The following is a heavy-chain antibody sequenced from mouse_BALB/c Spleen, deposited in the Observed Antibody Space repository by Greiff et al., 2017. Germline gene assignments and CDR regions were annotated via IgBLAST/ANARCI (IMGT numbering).Heavy chain of an antibody. CDR1: GFNIKDTY. J-gene: IGHJ4*01. Sequence: VQLKESGAELVKPGASVKLSCTASGFNIKDTYMHWVKQRPEQGLEWIGRIDPANGNTKYDPKFQGKATITADTSSNTAYLQLSSLTSEDTAVYYCARSQYDYYAMDYWGQGTSVTVSS. CDR2: IDPANGNT. V-gene: IGHV14-3*02. CDR3: ARSQYDYYAMDY.